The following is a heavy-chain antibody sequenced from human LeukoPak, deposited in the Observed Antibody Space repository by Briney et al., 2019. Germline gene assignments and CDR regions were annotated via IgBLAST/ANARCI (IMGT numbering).Heavy chain of an antibody. D-gene: IGHD3-22*01. Sequence: PGRSLRLSCAASGFTFSSYGMHWVRQAPGKGLEWVAVIWYDGSNKYYADSVKGRFTISRDNSKNTLYLQMNSLRAEDTAVFYCARGDYDRSGYYYGGFDYWGQGTLVTVSS. CDR1: GFTFSSYG. CDR2: IWYDGSNK. CDR3: ARGDYDRSGYYYGGFDY. V-gene: IGHV3-33*01. J-gene: IGHJ4*02.